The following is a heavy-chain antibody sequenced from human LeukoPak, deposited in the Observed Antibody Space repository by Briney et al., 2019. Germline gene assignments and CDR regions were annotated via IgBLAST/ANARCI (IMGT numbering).Heavy chain of an antibody. CDR3: ARDPYGSGSYGWFDP. CDR1: GFTVRGNY. J-gene: IGHJ5*02. D-gene: IGHD3-10*01. V-gene: IGHV3-66*01. CDR2: IYSGGST. Sequence: PGGSLRLSCAASGFTVRGNYMSWVRQAPGKGPEWVSSIYSGGSTKYADSVKGRFTISRDNSKNTLYLQMNSLRAEDTAVYYCARDPYGSGSYGWFDPWGQGTLVTVSA.